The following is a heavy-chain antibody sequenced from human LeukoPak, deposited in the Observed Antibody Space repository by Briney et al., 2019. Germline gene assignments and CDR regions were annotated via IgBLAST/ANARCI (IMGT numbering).Heavy chain of an antibody. CDR2: IYGSGSGT. J-gene: IGHJ4*02. D-gene: IGHD3-10*01. CDR3: APFIMSRGGYFDY. CDR1: GFTFSSYA. Sequence: GGSLRLSCAASGFTFSSYAVIWLGQAPGKGLEWGSSIYGSGSGTSYADSVKGRFTISRDNSKNTPYVPMDRLRGEDTAVYYCAPFIMSRGGYFDYWGEGTLVTVSS. V-gene: IGHV3-23*05.